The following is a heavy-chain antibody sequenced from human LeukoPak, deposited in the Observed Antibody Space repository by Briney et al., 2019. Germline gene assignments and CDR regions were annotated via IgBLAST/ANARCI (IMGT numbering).Heavy chain of an antibody. J-gene: IGHJ4*02. CDR2: ISSDGTNK. Sequence: PGRSLRLSCAASGFTFSSYAMHWVRQAPAKGLEGVAGISSDGTNKYYADSLKGRFTISRDNSMNTLYLQMNSLRAEDTAVYSCARAADSGWYWVDYWGQGTLVTVSS. CDR1: GFTFSSYA. D-gene: IGHD6-19*01. CDR3: ARAADSGWYWVDY. V-gene: IGHV3-30*03.